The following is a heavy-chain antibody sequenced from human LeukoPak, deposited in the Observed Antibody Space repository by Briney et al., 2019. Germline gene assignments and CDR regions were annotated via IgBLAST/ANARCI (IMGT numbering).Heavy chain of an antibody. Sequence: GGSLRLSCAASGFTFSSYAMSWVRQAPGKGLEWVSAISGSGGSTYYADSVKGRFTISRDNSKNTLYLQMNSLRAVDTAVYYCAKNGGYCSSTSCYTSGSPLYYYYYMDVWGKGTTVTVSS. J-gene: IGHJ6*03. D-gene: IGHD2-2*02. V-gene: IGHV3-23*01. CDR2: ISGSGGST. CDR1: GFTFSSYA. CDR3: AKNGGYCSSTSCYTSGSPLYYYYYMDV.